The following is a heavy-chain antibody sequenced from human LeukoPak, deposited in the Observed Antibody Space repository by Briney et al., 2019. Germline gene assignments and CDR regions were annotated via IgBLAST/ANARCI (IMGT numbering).Heavy chain of an antibody. V-gene: IGHV4-39*01. CDR3: ARHFQYYDILTGYYI. J-gene: IGHJ4*02. Sequence: SGTLSLTCTVSGGSISSSSYYWGWIRQPPGKGLEWIGSIYYSGSTYYNPSLKSRVTISVDTSKNQFSLKLSSVTAADTAVYYCARHFQYYDILTGYYIWGQGTLVTVSS. D-gene: IGHD3-9*01. CDR2: IYYSGST. CDR1: GGSISSSSYY.